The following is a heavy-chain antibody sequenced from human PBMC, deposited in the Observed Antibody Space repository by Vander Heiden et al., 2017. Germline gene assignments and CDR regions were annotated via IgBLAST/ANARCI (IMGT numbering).Heavy chain of an antibody. J-gene: IGHJ4*02. CDR3: AKDTGIAVAGSAGFDY. V-gene: IGHV3-9*01. CDR1: GFTFDEYA. D-gene: IGHD6-13*01. Sequence: EVQLVESGGGLVQPGRSLRLSCAASGFTFDEYAMHWVRRTPGKGLEWVSGISWNTARTGYAGSVKGRFTISRDNAENSLYLQMNSLRPEDTGFYYCAKDTGIAVAGSAGFDYWGQGTLVTVSS. CDR2: ISWNTART.